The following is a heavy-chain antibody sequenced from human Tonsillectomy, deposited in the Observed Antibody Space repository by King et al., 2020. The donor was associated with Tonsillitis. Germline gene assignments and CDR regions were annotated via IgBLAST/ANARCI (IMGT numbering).Heavy chain of an antibody. CDR3: ARDRVHDLLTGYYNYYYYYMDV. V-gene: IGHV3-48*03. Sequence: VQLVESGGGLVQPGGSLRLSCAASGFTFSSYEMNWVRQAPGKGLEWVSYISSSSSTIHYEDSVKGRFTSSRNNAKNSLYLQMNSLRAEDTATYYCARDRVHDLLTGYYNYYYYYMDVWGKGTTVTVSS. CDR2: ISSSSSTI. J-gene: IGHJ6*03. D-gene: IGHD3-9*01. CDR1: GFTFSSYE.